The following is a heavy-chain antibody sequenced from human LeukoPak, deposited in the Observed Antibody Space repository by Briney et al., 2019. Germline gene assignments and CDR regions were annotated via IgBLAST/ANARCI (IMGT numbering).Heavy chain of an antibody. CDR1: GGSISSSSYY. CDR3: ARGHDPLYYYGSGSYPLET. V-gene: IGHV4-39*07. J-gene: IGHJ5*02. D-gene: IGHD3-10*01. CDR2: IYYSGST. Sequence: PSETLSLTCTVSGGSISSSSYYWGWIRQPPGKGLEWIGSIYYSGSTYYNLSLKSRVTISVDTSKNQFSLKLSSVTAADTAVYYCARGHDPLYYYGSGSYPLETWGQGTLVTVSS.